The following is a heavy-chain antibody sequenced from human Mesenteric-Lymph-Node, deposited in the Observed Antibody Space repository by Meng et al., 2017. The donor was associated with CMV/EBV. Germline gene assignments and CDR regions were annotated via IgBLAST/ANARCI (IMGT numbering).Heavy chain of an antibody. D-gene: IGHD3-9*01. CDR2: INHSGST. J-gene: IGHJ4*02. CDR1: GGSFSGYY. Sequence: VQLQQWGAGLLQPSETLSVTCAVYGGSFSGYYWNWIRQSPEKGLEWIGEINHSGSTTYNPSFTSRIIISVDTSTNQISLNMSSVTAADTAVYYCARGSSYDILTGYFDYWGQGALVTVSS. CDR3: ARGSSYDILTGYFDY. V-gene: IGHV4-34*01.